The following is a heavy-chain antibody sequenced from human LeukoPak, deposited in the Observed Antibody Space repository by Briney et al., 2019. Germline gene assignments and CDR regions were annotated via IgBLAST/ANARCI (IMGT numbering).Heavy chain of an antibody. D-gene: IGHD6-13*01. Sequence: PGGSLRLSCAASGFTFSSYAMHWVRQAPGKGLEWVAVISYDGSNKYYADSVKGRFTISRDNAKNTLYLQMNSLKAEDTAVYYCARASIAGTKFDPWGQGTLVTVSS. CDR3: ARASIAGTKFDP. J-gene: IGHJ5*02. CDR2: ISYDGSNK. CDR1: GFTFSSYA. V-gene: IGHV3-30-3*01.